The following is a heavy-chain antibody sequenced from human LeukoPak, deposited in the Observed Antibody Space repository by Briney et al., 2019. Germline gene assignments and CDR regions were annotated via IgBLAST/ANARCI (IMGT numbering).Heavy chain of an antibody. J-gene: IGHJ4*02. CDR3: ARARGAGPGAHFDY. V-gene: IGHV3-11*01. D-gene: IGHD3-10*01. CDR1: GLTFSGDY. Sequence: PGGSLRLSCAASGLTFSGDYMSWIRQAPGKGLEWVSYISSVGSSTAYADSVKGRFTISRDNAKNSLFLQMNSLRAEDTAVYYCARARGAGPGAHFDYWGQGTPVIVSS. CDR2: ISSVGSST.